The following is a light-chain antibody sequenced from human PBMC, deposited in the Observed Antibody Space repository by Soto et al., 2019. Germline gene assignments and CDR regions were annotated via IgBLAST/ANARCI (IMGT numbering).Light chain of an antibody. V-gene: IGKV1-9*01. CDR2: AAS. CDR3: QQLNSYPLT. CDR1: QGISSY. J-gene: IGKJ4*01. Sequence: DIQLTQSPSFLSASVGDRVTITCRASQGISSYLAWYQQKPGKAPKLLIYAASTLQSGVPSRFSGSGSGTEFTLTISSLYPEDFATYYCQQLNSYPLTFGGGTKVEIK.